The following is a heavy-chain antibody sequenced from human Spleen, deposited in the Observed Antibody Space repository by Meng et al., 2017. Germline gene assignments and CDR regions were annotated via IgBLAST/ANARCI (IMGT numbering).Heavy chain of an antibody. D-gene: IGHD6-6*01. CDR1: GGSISSGGYY. J-gene: IGHJ6*02. V-gene: IGHV4-31*03. Sequence: SETLSLTCTVSGGSISSGGYYWSWIRQHPGKGLEWIGYIYYSGSTYYNPSLKSRVTISVDTSKNQFSLTLSSVTAADTAVYYCARDLSSSTSYYYYGMDVWGQGTTVTVSS. CDR3: ARDLSSSTSYYYYGMDV. CDR2: IYYSGST.